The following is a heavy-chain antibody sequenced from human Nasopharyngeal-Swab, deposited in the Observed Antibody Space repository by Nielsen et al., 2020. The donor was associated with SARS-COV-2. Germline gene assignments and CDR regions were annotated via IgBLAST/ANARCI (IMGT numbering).Heavy chain of an antibody. J-gene: IGHJ4*02. Sequence: GESLKISCAASGFTFSSYGMHWVRQAPGKGLDWVAVISFDGNNKYYADSVKGRFTISRDNSKNTLYLQMNSLRAEDTAVYYCANAQYSSGLNLGGGQGTLVTVSS. CDR3: ANAQYSSGLNLG. CDR2: ISFDGNNK. V-gene: IGHV3-30*18. D-gene: IGHD6-19*01. CDR1: GFTFSSYG.